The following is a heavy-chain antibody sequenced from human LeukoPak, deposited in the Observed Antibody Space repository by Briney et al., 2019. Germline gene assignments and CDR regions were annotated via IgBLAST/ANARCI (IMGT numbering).Heavy chain of an antibody. J-gene: IGHJ5*02. Sequence: SETLSLTCAVYGGSFSGYYWSWIRQPPGKGLEWTGEINHSGSTNYNPSLKSRVTISVDTSKNQFSLKLSSVTAADTAVYYCARGSEYYDFWSGYTNWFDPWGQGTLVTVSS. CDR2: INHSGST. V-gene: IGHV4-34*01. CDR1: GGSFSGYY. CDR3: ARGSEYYDFWSGYTNWFDP. D-gene: IGHD3-3*01.